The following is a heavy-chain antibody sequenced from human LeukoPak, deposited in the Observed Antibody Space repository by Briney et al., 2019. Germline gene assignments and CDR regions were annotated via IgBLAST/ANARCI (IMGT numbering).Heavy chain of an antibody. V-gene: IGHV3-23*01. Sequence: GGSLRLSCAASGFIFSSHGMNWVCQAPGKGLEWVSGISPSGDITYYADSVKGRFTISRDNSKNTVYLQMDSLRFEDAAVYCAQDLAYIRFDNWGQGTLVTVSS. CDR2: ISPSGDIT. CDR3: AQDLAYIRFDN. CDR1: GFIFSSHG. D-gene: IGHD1-1*01. J-gene: IGHJ4*02.